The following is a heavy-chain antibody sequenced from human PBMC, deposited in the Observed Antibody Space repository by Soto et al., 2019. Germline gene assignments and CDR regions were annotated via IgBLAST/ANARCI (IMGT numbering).Heavy chain of an antibody. D-gene: IGHD6-13*01. CDR1: GGTFGIYA. Sequence: QVQLVQSGAEVKKPGSSVKVSCKASGGTFGIYAITWVRQAPGQGLEWMGGIIAFSDIVNYTQKLQGRVTITADESTTTAYMDLSSLRSEDTAVYYCARSLYSSSWFHSGNSYYYYGMDVWGQGTTVTVSS. CDR2: IIAFSDIV. J-gene: IGHJ6*02. CDR3: ARSLYSSSWFHSGNSYYYYGMDV. V-gene: IGHV1-69*12.